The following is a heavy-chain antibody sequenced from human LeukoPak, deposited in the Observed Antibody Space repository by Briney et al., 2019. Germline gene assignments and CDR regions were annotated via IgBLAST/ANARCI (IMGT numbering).Heavy chain of an antibody. Sequence: KPGGSLRLSCAASGFTFSSYSMNWVRQAPGKGLEWASSISSSSSYIYYADSVKGRFTISRDNAKNSLYLQMNSLRAEDTAVYYCARDLYGDYDQAAFDIWGQGTMVTVSS. CDR1: GFTFSSYS. V-gene: IGHV3-21*01. J-gene: IGHJ3*02. CDR2: ISSSSSYI. CDR3: ARDLYGDYDQAAFDI. D-gene: IGHD4-17*01.